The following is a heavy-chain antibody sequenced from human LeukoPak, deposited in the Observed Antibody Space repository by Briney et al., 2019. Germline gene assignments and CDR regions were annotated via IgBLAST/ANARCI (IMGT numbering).Heavy chain of an antibody. J-gene: IGHJ6*02. Sequence: ASVTVSCKASGYTFTSYGISWVRQAPGQGLEWMGWISAYNGNTNYAQKLQGRVTMTTDTSTSTAYMELRSLRSDDTAVYYCARDQVITMVRGVPTSPYYYYGMDVWGQGTTVTVSS. V-gene: IGHV1-18*01. D-gene: IGHD3-10*01. CDR3: ARDQVITMVRGVPTSPYYYYGMDV. CDR2: ISAYNGNT. CDR1: GYTFTSYG.